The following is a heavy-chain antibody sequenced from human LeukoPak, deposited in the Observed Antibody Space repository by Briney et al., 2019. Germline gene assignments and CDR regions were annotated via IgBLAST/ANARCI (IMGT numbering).Heavy chain of an antibody. CDR2: INTNTGNP. CDR3: ARETTVHDCGGDCYSGPQHAPGD. J-gene: IGHJ4*02. V-gene: IGHV7-4-1*02. Sequence: ASVKVSCKASGYTVTSYAMNWVRQAPGQGLEWTGWINTNTGNPTYAQGFTGRFVFSLDTSVSTAYLQISSLKAEDTAVYYCARETTVHDCGGDCYSGPQHAPGDWGQGTLVTVSS. D-gene: IGHD2-21*02. CDR1: GYTVTSYA.